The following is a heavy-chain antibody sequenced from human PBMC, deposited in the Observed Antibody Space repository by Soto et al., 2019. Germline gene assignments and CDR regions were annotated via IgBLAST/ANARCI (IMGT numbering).Heavy chain of an antibody. CDR3: AKLYWNPRYFDY. Sequence: PGGSLILSSAASGFTFTNFAMTWFRQAPGKGLEWVSTITDSGGSTDYADSVKGRFTISRDNSKSTLYLQMNNLRADDTAVYYCAKLYWNPRYFDYWGQGARVTVSS. CDR2: ITDSGGST. V-gene: IGHV3-23*01. CDR1: GFTFTNFA. D-gene: IGHD1-1*01. J-gene: IGHJ4*02.